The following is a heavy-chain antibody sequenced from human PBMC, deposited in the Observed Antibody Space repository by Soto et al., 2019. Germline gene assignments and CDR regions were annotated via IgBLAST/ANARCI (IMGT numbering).Heavy chain of an antibody. CDR3: ARWVEVSLDYFDS. V-gene: IGHV4-30-4*01. J-gene: IGHJ4*02. D-gene: IGHD1-1*01. CDR1: GGSMSNSYYY. Sequence: PSETLSLTCTFSGGSMSNSYYYWSWVRQTPGKGLEWIGHVFHSGRTYYNPSLQGRVGILVDTSRNQFSLNLNSMTVADAAVYYCARWVEVSLDYFDSWGQGIPVTVSS. CDR2: VFHSGRT.